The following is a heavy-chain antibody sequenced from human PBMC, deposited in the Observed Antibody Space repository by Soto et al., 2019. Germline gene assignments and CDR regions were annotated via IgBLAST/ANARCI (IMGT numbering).Heavy chain of an antibody. V-gene: IGHV3-48*03. J-gene: IGHJ4*02. D-gene: IGHD6-19*01. CDR3: ARVGQWLVFDY. CDR1: GFTFSSYE. CDR2: ISSSGSTI. Sequence: PGGSLRLSCAASGFTFSSYEMNWVRQAPGKGLEWVSYISSSGSTIYYADSVKGRFTISRDNAKNSLYLQMNSLRAEDTAVYYCARVGQWLVFDYWGQGTLVTVSS.